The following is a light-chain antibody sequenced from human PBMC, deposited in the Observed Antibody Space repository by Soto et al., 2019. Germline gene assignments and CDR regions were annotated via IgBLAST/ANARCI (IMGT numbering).Light chain of an antibody. Sequence: EIVLTQSPGTLSLSPGETATLSCRASESVSSSSLAWYQQKPGQAPRLIIYSVSSRATGIPDSFSGSGSGTDFTLTISRLEPADFAQYYCQQYGASPFTFGPGTRVDLK. J-gene: IGKJ3*01. CDR3: QQYGASPFT. CDR1: ESVSSSS. V-gene: IGKV3-20*01. CDR2: SVS.